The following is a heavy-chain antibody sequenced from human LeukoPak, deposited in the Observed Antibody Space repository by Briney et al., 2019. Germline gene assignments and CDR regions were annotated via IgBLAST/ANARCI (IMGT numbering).Heavy chain of an antibody. CDR2: IYYSGST. CDR3: ARLEEDSRDAFDI. Sequence: SETLSLTCTVSGGSISSYYWSWIRQPPGKGLEWIGYIYYSGSTNYNPSLKSRVTISVDTSKNQFSLKLGSVTAADTAVYYCARLEEDSRDAFDIWGRGTMVTVSS. CDR1: GGSISSYY. J-gene: IGHJ3*02. D-gene: IGHD5-18*01. V-gene: IGHV4-59*08.